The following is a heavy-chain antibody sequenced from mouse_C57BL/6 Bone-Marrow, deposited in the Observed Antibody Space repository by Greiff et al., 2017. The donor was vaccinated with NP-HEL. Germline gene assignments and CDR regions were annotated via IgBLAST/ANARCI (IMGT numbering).Heavy chain of an antibody. CDR3: ARSHCFGSSYWYYYV. J-gene: IGHJ1*03. CDR2: INPYNGGT. CDR1: GYTFTDYY. Sequence: VQLQQSGPVLVKPGASVKMSCKASGYTFTDYYMNWVKQSHGKCLEWIGVINPYNGGTSYNQKFKGKATLTVDKSSSTAYMELNSLTSEDSAVYYCARSHCFGSSYWYYYVWGTGTTVTVSS. V-gene: IGHV1-19*01. D-gene: IGHD1-1*01.